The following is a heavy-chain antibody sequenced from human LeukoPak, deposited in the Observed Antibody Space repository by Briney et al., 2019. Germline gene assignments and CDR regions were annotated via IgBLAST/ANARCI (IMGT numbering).Heavy chain of an antibody. V-gene: IGHV3-20*04. D-gene: IGHD2-15*01. CDR3: AKWGELGFDY. J-gene: IGHJ4*02. CDR1: GFTFDDYG. CDR2: INWNGGST. Sequence: GGSLRLSCAASGFTFDDYGMSWVRQAPGKGLEWVSGINWNGGSTGYADSVKGRFTISRDNSKNTLYLQMNSLRAEDTAVYYCAKWGELGFDYWGQGTLVTVSS.